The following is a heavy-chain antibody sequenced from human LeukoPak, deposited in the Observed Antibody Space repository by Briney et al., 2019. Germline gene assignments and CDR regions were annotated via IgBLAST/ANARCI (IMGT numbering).Heavy chain of an antibody. V-gene: IGHV3-23*01. CDR3: AKPLNYYGSGSYRDHAFDI. D-gene: IGHD3-10*01. CDR1: GGSISSSN. Sequence: ETLSLTCAVSGGSISSSNWWSWVRQAPGKGLEWVSAISGSGGSTYYADSVKGRFTISRDNSKNTLYLQMNSLRAEDTAVYYCAKPLNYYGSGSYRDHAFDIWGQGTMVTVSS. CDR2: ISGSGGST. J-gene: IGHJ3*02.